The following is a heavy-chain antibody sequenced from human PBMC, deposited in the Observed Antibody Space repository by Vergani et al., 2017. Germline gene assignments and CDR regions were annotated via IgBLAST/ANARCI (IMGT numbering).Heavy chain of an antibody. CDR2: IYSGGST. CDR3: ARGGDEVAAGAFDI. J-gene: IGHJ3*02. D-gene: IGHD2-15*01. CDR1: GFTVSSNY. V-gene: IGHV3-53*04. Sequence: EVQLVESGGGLVPPGGSLRLSCAASGFTVSSNYMSWVRQAPGKGLEWVSVIYSGGSTYYADSVKGRFTISRHNSKNTLYLPMNRLRAEDTAEYYCARGGDEVAAGAFDIWGQGTMVTVSS.